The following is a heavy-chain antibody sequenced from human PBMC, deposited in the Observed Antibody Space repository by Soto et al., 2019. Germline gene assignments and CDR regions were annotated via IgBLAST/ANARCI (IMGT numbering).Heavy chain of an antibody. CDR2: IYWDDDK. V-gene: IGHV2-5*02. D-gene: IGHD2-15*01. Sequence: QITLKESGPTLVKPTQTLTLTCTFSGFSLSTHGVAVGWIRQPAGKALEWLALIYWDDDKYYSASLNSRLTITTDTSKNQVVLTMINMDPVDTATYSCAHAMLFCTGGSCSTDFDSWGQGTLVTVSS. CDR3: AHAMLFCTGGSCSTDFDS. CDR1: GFSLSTHGVA. J-gene: IGHJ4*02.